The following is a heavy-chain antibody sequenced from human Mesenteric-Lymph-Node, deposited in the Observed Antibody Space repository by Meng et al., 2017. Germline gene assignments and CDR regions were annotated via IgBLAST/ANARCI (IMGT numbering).Heavy chain of an antibody. V-gene: IGHV4-61*01. D-gene: IGHD5-24*01. CDR1: GGSVSRGSYY. CDR3: ARLSWLQYSLDY. J-gene: IGHJ4*02. CDR2: IYYSGST. Sequence: LQEWGRGLGRPSESLYLTCTVSGGSVSRGSYYWSWIRQAPGKGLEWIGYIYYSGSTNYNPSLKSRVTISVDTYKNQFALKLSSVTAADTAVYYCARLSWLQYSLDYWGQGTLVTVSS.